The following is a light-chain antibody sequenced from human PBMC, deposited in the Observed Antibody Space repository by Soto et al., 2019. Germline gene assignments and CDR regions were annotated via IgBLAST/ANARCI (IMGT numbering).Light chain of an antibody. CDR3: QHYNGWPCT. Sequence: ETVMTQSPATLSVSPGDRATLSCRASQSVNSNLAWYQQRPGQAPRLLIYGASNRAPGIPARFSGSGSGTEFTLTITSLQSADFAIYYCQHYNGWPCTFGQGTKLEIK. V-gene: IGKV3-15*01. J-gene: IGKJ2*02. CDR2: GAS. CDR1: QSVNSN.